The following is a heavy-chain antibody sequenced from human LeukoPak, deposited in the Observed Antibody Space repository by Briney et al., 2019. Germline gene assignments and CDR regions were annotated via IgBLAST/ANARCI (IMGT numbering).Heavy chain of an antibody. CDR3: VSLPLHSDFDY. J-gene: IGHJ4*02. Sequence: SVKVSCKASGGTFSSYAISWVRQAPGQGLEWMGGIIPIFGTANYAQKFQGRVTITADKSTSTAYMELSSLRSEDTAVYYCVSLPLHSDFDYWGQGTLVTVSS. CDR1: GGTFSSYA. CDR2: IIPIFGTA. D-gene: IGHD1-26*01. V-gene: IGHV1-69*06.